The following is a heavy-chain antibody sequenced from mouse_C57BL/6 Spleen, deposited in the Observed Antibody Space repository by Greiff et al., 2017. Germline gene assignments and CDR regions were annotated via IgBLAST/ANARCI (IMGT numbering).Heavy chain of an antibody. Sequence: QVQLQQSGAELVMPGASVKLSCKASGYTFTSYWMHWVKQRPGQGLEWIGEIDPSDSYTNYNQKFKGKSTLTVDKSSSTAYMQLSSLTSEDSAVYYCARGEGYGSSPYYFDYWGQGTTLTVSS. V-gene: IGHV1-69*01. CDR2: IDPSDSYT. J-gene: IGHJ2*01. CDR3: ARGEGYGSSPYYFDY. D-gene: IGHD1-1*01. CDR1: GYTFTSYW.